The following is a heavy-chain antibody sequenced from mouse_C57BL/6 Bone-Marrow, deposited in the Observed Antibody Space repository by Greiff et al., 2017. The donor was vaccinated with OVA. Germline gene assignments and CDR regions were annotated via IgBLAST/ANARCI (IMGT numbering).Heavy chain of an antibody. CDR2: IDPETGGT. CDR1: GYTFTDYE. Sequence: QVQLQQSGAELVRPGASVTLSCKASGYTFTDYEMHWVKQTPVHGLEWIGAIDPETGGTAYNQKFKGKAILTADKSSSTAYMELRSLTSEDSAVDYCTREDYGNAMDYWGQGTSVTVSS. J-gene: IGHJ4*01. D-gene: IGHD2-4*01. V-gene: IGHV1-15*01. CDR3: TREDYGNAMDY.